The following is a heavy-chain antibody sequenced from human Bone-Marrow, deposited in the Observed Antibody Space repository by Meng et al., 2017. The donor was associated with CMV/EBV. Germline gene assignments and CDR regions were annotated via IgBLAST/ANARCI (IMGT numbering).Heavy chain of an antibody. CDR1: GYTFTDYS. V-gene: IGHV1-2*02. CDR3: ARDVQSGAAGY. J-gene: IGHJ4*02. D-gene: IGHD3-10*01. CDR2: INPKSGGT. Sequence: VYCKSSGYTFTDYSVHWVRQTPGQGPEWMGWINPKSGGTSYAQKFEGRVTMTADTPTTTVYLELNRLTIDDTAMYYCARDVQSGAAGYWGQGTLVTVPQ.